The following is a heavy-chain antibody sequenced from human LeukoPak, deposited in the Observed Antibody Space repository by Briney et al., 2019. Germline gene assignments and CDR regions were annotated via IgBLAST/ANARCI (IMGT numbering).Heavy chain of an antibody. Sequence: SRTLSLTCAISGDSVSRNNVAWNWVRQSPSRGLEWLGRTFYRSKWYNEYAVSVQSRISINPDTSKNQFSLQLNSVTPEDTAVYYCARDHDYGAYGTYEDYWGQGTLVTVSS. CDR1: GDSVSRNNVA. CDR2: TFYRSKWYN. D-gene: IGHD4-17*01. CDR3: ARDHDYGAYGTYEDY. V-gene: IGHV6-1*01. J-gene: IGHJ4*02.